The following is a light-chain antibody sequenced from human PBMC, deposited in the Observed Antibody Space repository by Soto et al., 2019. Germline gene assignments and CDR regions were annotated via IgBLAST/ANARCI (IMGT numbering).Light chain of an antibody. V-gene: IGLV1-47*01. Sequence: QSVLTQPPSASGTPGQRVNIYCSGSSSNIGNNYVYWYRQFPGTAPKLLIQRNNQRPSGVPARFSGSKSGTSASLAISGLRSEDEADYYCGGWDDSLSGPVFGGGTKLTVL. CDR2: RNN. J-gene: IGLJ2*01. CDR3: GGWDDSLSGPV. CDR1: SSNIGNNY.